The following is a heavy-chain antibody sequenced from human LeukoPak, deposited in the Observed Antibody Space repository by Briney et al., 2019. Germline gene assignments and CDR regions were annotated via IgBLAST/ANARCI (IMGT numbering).Heavy chain of an antibody. V-gene: IGHV4-39*01. J-gene: IGHJ4*02. CDR3: ARLQLMVYAEYYFDY. CDR2: IYYSGST. Sequence: SETLSLTCTVSGGSISSSSYYWGWIRQPPGKGLEWIGSIYYSGSTYYNPSLKSRVTISVDTSKNQFSLKLSSVTAVDTAVYYCARLQLMVYAEYYFDYWGQGTLVTVSS. CDR1: GGSISSSSYY. D-gene: IGHD2-8*01.